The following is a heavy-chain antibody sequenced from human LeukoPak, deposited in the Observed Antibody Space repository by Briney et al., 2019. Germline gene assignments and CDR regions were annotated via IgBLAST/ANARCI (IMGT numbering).Heavy chain of an antibody. CDR3: ARASSVRGGSYHRATSYFDY. CDR2: INPSGGST. CDR1: GYTFTSYY. V-gene: IGHV1-46*01. D-gene: IGHD2-15*01. Sequence: ASVKVSCKASGYTFTSYYMHWVRQAPGQGLEWMGIINPSGGSTSYAQKFQGRVTMTRDTSTSTVYMELSSLRSEDTAVYYCARASSVRGGSYHRATSYFDYWGQGTLDTVSS. J-gene: IGHJ4*02.